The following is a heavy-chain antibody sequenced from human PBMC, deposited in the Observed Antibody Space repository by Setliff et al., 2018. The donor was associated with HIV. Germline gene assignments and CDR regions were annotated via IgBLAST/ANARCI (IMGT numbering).Heavy chain of an antibody. D-gene: IGHD3-16*01. J-gene: IGHJ4*02. CDR2: IRYDGSDI. CDR1: GFTFSSHG. Sequence: PGGSLRLSCEASGFTFSSHGMHWLRQAPGKGLEWVTFIRYDGSDIHYADSVKGRFTIPRDNSKNTLYLQMNSQRVEDAAVYYCAKDLGLREGSSPFDNWGQGTLVTVSS. CDR3: AKDLGLREGSSPFDN. V-gene: IGHV3-30*02.